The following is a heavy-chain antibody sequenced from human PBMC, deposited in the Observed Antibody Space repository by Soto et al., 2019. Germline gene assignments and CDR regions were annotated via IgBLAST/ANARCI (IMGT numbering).Heavy chain of an antibody. J-gene: IGHJ6*02. Sequence: SVKVSCTASGGTFSSYAISWVRQAPGQGLEWMGGIIPIFGTANYAQKFQGRVTITADESTSTAYMELSSLRSEDTAVYYCARARSSIAARPGDYYYYYGMDVWGQGTTVTVSS. CDR3: ARARSSIAARPGDYYYYYGMDV. CDR2: IIPIFGTA. V-gene: IGHV1-69*13. CDR1: GGTFSSYA. D-gene: IGHD6-6*01.